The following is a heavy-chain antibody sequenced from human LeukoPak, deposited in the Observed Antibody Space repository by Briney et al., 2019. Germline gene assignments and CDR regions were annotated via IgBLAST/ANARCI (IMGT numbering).Heavy chain of an antibody. CDR3: AKPSTSSGYQYYFDY. Sequence: PGGSLRLSCAASGFTFSSYGMHWVRQAPGKGLEWVAFISYDGSNKYYADSVKGRFTISRDNSKNTLYLQMNSLRAEDTAVFYCAKPSTSSGYQYYFDYWGQGTLVTVSS. CDR1: GFTFSSYG. J-gene: IGHJ4*02. V-gene: IGHV3-30*18. CDR2: ISYDGSNK. D-gene: IGHD3-22*01.